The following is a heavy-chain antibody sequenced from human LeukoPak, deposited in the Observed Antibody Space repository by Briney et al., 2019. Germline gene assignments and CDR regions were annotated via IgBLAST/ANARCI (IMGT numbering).Heavy chain of an antibody. Sequence: GGSLRLSCATSGFTFSHYGMHWVRQAPGKGLEWVAYIRHDGNNKYYADSVKGRFTISRDNSKNTLYLQMNSLRAEDTAVYYCTKERDTYGLQGPFRWGQGTLVTVSS. J-gene: IGHJ4*02. D-gene: IGHD3-10*01. CDR2: IRHDGNNK. CDR1: GFTFSHYG. CDR3: TKERDTYGLQGPFR. V-gene: IGHV3-30*02.